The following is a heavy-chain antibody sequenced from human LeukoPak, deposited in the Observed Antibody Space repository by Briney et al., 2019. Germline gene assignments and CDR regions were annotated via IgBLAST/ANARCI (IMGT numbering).Heavy chain of an antibody. Sequence: SETLSLTCSVSGGSINSYYWSWIRQPPGKGLEWIGYVSYSGTTSYSPSLKSRVTISVDTSKNEFSLKLSSVTAADTAVYYCARYTSTYYYYWGQGTLVTISS. CDR2: VSYSGTT. CDR1: GGSINSYY. J-gene: IGHJ4*02. CDR3: ARYTSTYYYY. D-gene: IGHD3-22*01. V-gene: IGHV4-59*08.